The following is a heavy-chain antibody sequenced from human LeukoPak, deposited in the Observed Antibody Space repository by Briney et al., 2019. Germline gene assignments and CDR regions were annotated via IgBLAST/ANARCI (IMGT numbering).Heavy chain of an antibody. CDR1: GYTFTSYG. CDR2: ISAYNGNT. Sequence: ASVKVSCKASGYTFTSYGISWVRQAPGQGLEWMGWISAYNGNTNYAQKLQGRVTMTTDTSTSTAYMELRSLRSDDTAVYYCAGDQSEPPPGPFDYWGQGTLVTVSS. CDR3: AGDQSEPPPGPFDY. D-gene: IGHD2-8*02. J-gene: IGHJ4*02. V-gene: IGHV1-18*01.